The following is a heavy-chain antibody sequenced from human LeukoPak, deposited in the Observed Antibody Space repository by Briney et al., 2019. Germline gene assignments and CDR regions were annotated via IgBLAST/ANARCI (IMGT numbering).Heavy chain of an antibody. CDR3: AKEGVAIYFHY. CDR2: ISGSGGTA. Sequence: GGSLRLSCAASGFTFSSYAMSWVRQAPGKGLEWVSAISGSGGTACYADSVKGRFAISRDNSKNTLYLQMNSLRAEDTAVYYCAKEGVAIYFHYWGQGTLVTVSS. J-gene: IGHJ1*01. V-gene: IGHV3-23*01. CDR1: GFTFSSYA.